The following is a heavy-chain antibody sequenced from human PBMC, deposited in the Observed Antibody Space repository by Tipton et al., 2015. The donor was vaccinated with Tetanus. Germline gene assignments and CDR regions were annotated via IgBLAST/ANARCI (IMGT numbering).Heavy chain of an antibody. J-gene: IGHJ2*01. V-gene: IGHV4-39*01. CDR2: INYGGTT. CDR1: GDSVRSGSYY. CDR3: GRHGGSYIAYWCFDL. Sequence: GLVKPSETLSLTCTVSGDSVRSGSYYWGWIRQPPGKGLEWIGSINYGGTTYYKPSLKSRLTISVDTSKSHFSLRLTSVTAADTAMYYCGRHGGSYIAYWCFDLWGRGTLVTVSS. D-gene: IGHD1-26*01.